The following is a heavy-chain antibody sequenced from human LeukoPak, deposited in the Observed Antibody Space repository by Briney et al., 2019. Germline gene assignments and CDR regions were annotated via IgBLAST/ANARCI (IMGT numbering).Heavy chain of an antibody. CDR3: ARPHYESSGLYVDAFDI. Sequence: ASMKVSCKASIYTLTAYYLHWARQAPGQGLEWMGRINPNSGGTTYAQKFQGRVTMTRDTSIGTAYMELSSLRSDDTAVYYCARPHYESSGLYVDAFDIWGQGTMVTVSS. D-gene: IGHD3-22*01. CDR2: INPNSGGT. V-gene: IGHV1-2*06. CDR1: IYTLTAYY. J-gene: IGHJ3*02.